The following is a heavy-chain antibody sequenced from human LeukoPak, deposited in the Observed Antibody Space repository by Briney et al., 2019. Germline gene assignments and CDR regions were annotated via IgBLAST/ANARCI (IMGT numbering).Heavy chain of an antibody. V-gene: IGHV3-30*01. J-gene: IGHJ4*02. CDR3: AREGLTGYSLAEEKGAFDY. Sequence: GRSLRLSCAASGFTSSSYAMHWVRRAPGKGLEWVAVISYDGSNKYYADSVKGRFTISRDNSKNTLYLQMNSLRAEDTAVYYCAREGLTGYSLAEEKGAFDYCGQGTLVTVSS. CDR1: GFTSSSYA. D-gene: IGHD3-9*01. CDR2: ISYDGSNK.